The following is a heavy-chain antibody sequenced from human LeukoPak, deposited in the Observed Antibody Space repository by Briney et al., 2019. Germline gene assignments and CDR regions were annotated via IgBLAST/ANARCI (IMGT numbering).Heavy chain of an antibody. J-gene: IGHJ4*02. CDR3: AKGPYYDSSGYHRWYFDY. V-gene: IGHV3-30*18. Sequence: GGCLRLSCAASGFTFSSYGMPWVRQAPGKGLEWVAVISYDGSNKYYADSVKGRFTISRDNSKNTLYLQMNSLRAEDTAVYYCAKGPYYDSSGYHRWYFDYWGQGTLVTVSS. CDR2: ISYDGSNK. CDR1: GFTFSSYG. D-gene: IGHD3-22*01.